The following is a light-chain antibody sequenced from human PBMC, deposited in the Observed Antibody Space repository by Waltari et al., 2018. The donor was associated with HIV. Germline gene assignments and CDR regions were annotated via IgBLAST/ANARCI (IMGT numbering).Light chain of an antibody. CDR2: DKN. CDR3: GTWDTSRSAGV. CDR1: SSNIGNNY. V-gene: IGLV1-51*01. Sequence: QAVLTQPPSVSAAPGQKVTISCSGSSSNIGNNYVSWYQQFPGKAPKVLIYDKNKRRPGVPDRFSGARSGTSATLGVARLQTGDEADYYCGTWDTSRSAGVFGGGTKLTVL. J-gene: IGLJ3*02.